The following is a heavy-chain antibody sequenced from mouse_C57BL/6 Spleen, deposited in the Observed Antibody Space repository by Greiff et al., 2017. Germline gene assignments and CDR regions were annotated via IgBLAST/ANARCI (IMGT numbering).Heavy chain of an antibody. Sequence: QVQLQQPGAELVMPGASVKLSCKASGYTFTSYCMHWVKQRPGQGLEWIGEIYPADSCTNYNQKFKGKSTLTVDKSSSTAYMQLSSLTSEDSAVYYCARTPVADWDFGVWGTGTTVTVSS. CDR3: ARTPVADWDFGV. J-gene: IGHJ1*03. D-gene: IGHD1-3*01. CDR2: IYPADSCT. CDR1: GYTFTSYC. V-gene: IGHV1-69*01.